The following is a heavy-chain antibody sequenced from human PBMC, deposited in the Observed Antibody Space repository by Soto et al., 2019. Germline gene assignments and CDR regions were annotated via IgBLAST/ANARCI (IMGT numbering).Heavy chain of an antibody. CDR2: IYYSGST. Sequence: QVQLQESGPGLVKPSETLSLTCTVSGGSISSYYWSWIRQPPGKGLEWIGYIYYSGSTNYNPSLKSRVNISVDTSKHQFSLELSSVTAADTAVYYCARDVGGYCSSTSCYPYFDYWGQGTLVTVSS. J-gene: IGHJ4*02. CDR1: GGSISSYY. D-gene: IGHD2-2*01. CDR3: ARDVGGYCSSTSCYPYFDY. V-gene: IGHV4-59*01.